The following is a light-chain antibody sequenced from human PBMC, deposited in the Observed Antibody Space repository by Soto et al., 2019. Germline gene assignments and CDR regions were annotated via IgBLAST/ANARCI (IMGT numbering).Light chain of an antibody. Sequence: QSALTQPASVSGSPGQSITISCTGTSSDVGGYNYVSWYQQHPGKAPKLMIYQVRNRPSGVSDRFSGSKSGNTASLTISGLQAEDESDYYCRSYTSSSTLLYLFGTGTKVTVL. CDR3: RSYTSSSTLLYL. CDR1: SSDVGGYNY. V-gene: IGLV2-14*01. J-gene: IGLJ1*01. CDR2: QVR.